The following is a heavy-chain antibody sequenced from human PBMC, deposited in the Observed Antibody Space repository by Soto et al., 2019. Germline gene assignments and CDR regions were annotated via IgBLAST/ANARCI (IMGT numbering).Heavy chain of an antibody. J-gene: IGHJ4*02. CDR2: ISYDGNDK. CDR1: GFTFSNFA. CDR3: ARDGTTTAPAGFDY. D-gene: IGHD6-13*01. V-gene: IGHV3-30-3*01. Sequence: QVQLVESGGGVVQPGRSLRLSCAASGFTFSNFAMHWVRQAPGKGLEWVAVISYDGNDKYHAHSVKGRFTVSRDNSKNTLYVQMNSLRPEATDIYDCARDGTTTAPAGFDYWAQRALATVSS.